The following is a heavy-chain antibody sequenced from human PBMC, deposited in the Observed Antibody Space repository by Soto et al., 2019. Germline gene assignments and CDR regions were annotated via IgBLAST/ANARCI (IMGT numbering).Heavy chain of an antibody. Sequence: QVHLVQSGAEVKKPGASVKVSCKGSGYAFTTYGITWVRQAPGQGLEWMGWISAHNGNTNYAQKHQGRVTVTRDASTSTAYMELRSLGSDDTAVYYCARGRYGDYWGQGALVPVSS. CDR1: GYAFTTYG. J-gene: IGHJ4*02. CDR2: ISAHNGNT. D-gene: IGHD1-1*01. V-gene: IGHV1-18*01. CDR3: ARGRYGDY.